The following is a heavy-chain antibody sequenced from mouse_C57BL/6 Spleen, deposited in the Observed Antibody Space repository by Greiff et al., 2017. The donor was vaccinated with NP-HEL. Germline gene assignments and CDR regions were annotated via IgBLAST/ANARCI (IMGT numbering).Heavy chain of an antibody. J-gene: IGHJ2*01. V-gene: IGHV1-26*01. CDR2: INPNNGGT. D-gene: IGHD3-2*02. Sequence: VQLQQSGPELVKPGASVKISCKASGYTFTDYYMNWVKQSHGKSLEWIGDINPNNGGTSYNQKFKGKATLTVDKSSSTAYMELRSLTSEDSAVYYCARETAQGYYFDYWGQGTTLTVSS. CDR1: GYTFTDYY. CDR3: ARETAQGYYFDY.